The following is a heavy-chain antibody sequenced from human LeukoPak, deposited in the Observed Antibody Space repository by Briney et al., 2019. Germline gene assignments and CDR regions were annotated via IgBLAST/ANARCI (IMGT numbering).Heavy chain of an antibody. D-gene: IGHD6-13*01. CDR2: ISSSSTYI. Sequence: GGSLRLSCAASGFTFSSYSMNWVRQAPGRGLEWVSSISSSSTYIYYAGSVKGRFTISRDNAKNSLYLQMNSLRAEDTAVYYCARGMPHIAAAGSDYWGQGTLVTVSS. J-gene: IGHJ4*02. V-gene: IGHV3-21*01. CDR3: ARGMPHIAAAGSDY. CDR1: GFTFSSYS.